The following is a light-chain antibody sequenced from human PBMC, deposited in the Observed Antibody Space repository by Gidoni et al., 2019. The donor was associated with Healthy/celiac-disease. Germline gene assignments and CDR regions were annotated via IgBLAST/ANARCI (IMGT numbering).Light chain of an antibody. CDR2: AAS. J-gene: IGKJ3*01. Sequence: DIQLTQSPSSLSASVGDRVTITCRASQSISSYLNWYQQTPGKAPKLLLYAASSLQSGVPTLFSGGGSGADFTLTISSLQPEDFANYYCQRSYSTPFTFGPGTKVDIK. CDR3: QRSYSTPFT. CDR1: QSISSY. V-gene: IGKV1-39*01.